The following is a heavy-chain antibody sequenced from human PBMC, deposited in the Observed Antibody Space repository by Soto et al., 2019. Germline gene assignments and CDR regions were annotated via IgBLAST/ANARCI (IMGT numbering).Heavy chain of an antibody. J-gene: IGHJ6*02. V-gene: IGHV3-11*06. Sequence: GGSLRLSCAASGFTFSDHYMTWIRQAPGKGLEWICYINPSGTYTHYADSVQGRFTISRDNAENSLFLQMNSPRAEDAALYFCARGHRSMDLWGQGATVTVSS. CDR2: INPSGTYT. CDR3: ARGHRSMDL. CDR1: GFTFSDHY.